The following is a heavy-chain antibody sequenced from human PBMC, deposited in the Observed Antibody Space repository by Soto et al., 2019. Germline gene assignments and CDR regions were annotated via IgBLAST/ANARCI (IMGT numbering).Heavy chain of an antibody. CDR1: GFSFRTYG. V-gene: IGHV3-30-3*01. Sequence: PRLSCSASGFSFRTYGMHWVRQAPGKGLEWVAFISDDGSDKYYADSVKGRFTISRDNSENTLYLQMNSLRVEDTAVYYCGRVLFGYVDPIDSWGQGTLVTAPQ. J-gene: IGHJ4*02. CDR2: ISDDGSDK. D-gene: IGHD5-12*01. CDR3: GRVLFGYVDPIDS.